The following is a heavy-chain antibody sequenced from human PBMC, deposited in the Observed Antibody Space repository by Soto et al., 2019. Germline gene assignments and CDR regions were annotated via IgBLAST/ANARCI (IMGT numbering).Heavy chain of an antibody. CDR1: GFTFTSSA. Sequence: VKVSCKASGFTFTSSAVQWVRQARGQRLEWIGWIVVGSGNTNYAQKFQERVTITRDMSTSTAYMELSSLRSEDTAVYYCAAVDFWSGSGATQNGMDVWGQGTTVTVSS. J-gene: IGHJ6*02. CDR2: IVVGSGNT. V-gene: IGHV1-58*01. CDR3: AAVDFWSGSGATQNGMDV. D-gene: IGHD3-3*01.